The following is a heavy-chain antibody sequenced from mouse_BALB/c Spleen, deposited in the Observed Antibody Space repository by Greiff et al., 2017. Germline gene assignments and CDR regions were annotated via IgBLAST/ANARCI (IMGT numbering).Heavy chain of an antibody. Sequence: QVQLQQPGAELVKPGASVKLSCKASGFTFTSYYMYWVKQRPGQGLEWIGGINPGNGGTNYNEKFKSKATLTVDKSSSTAYMQLSSLTSEDTAVYYCTRRGDREDAMDYWGQGTSVTVSS. CDR1: GFTFTSYY. CDR3: TRRGDREDAMDY. D-gene: IGHD2-14*01. CDR2: INPGNGGT. V-gene: IGHV1S81*02. J-gene: IGHJ4*01.